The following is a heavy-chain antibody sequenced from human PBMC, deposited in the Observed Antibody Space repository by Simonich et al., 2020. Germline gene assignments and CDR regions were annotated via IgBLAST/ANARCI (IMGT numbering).Heavy chain of an antibody. CDR1: GYTFTGYY. J-gene: IGHJ4*02. CDR2: TNHNSKGT. CDR3: ASGWDWGFSHMSDY. Sequence: QVQLVQSGAEVKKPGASVKVSCKASGYTFTGYYMHWLRQAPGQGREGRGTTNHNSKGTNDEQKFQGRVTMTRDTSISTAYQELSRLRSDDTAVYYCASGWDWGFSHMSDYWGQGTLVTVSS. D-gene: IGHD7-27*01. V-gene: IGHV1-2*02.